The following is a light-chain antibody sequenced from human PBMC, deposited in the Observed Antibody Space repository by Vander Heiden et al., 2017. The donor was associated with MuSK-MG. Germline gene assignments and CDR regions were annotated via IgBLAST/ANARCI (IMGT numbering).Light chain of an antibody. J-gene: IGKJ2*01. CDR3: LQSDSTPYT. Sequence: DIQMTQSPSSLSASVGDRVTITCRASQSISSYLNWYQQKPRKAPKLLIYAASSLQSGVPSRFSGSGSGTDFTLTISRLQPEDFATYYCLQSDSTPYTFGQGTRLEIK. V-gene: IGKV1-39*01. CDR1: QSISSY. CDR2: AAS.